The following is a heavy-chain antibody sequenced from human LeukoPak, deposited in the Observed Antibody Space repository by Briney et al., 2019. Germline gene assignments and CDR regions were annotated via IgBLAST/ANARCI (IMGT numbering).Heavy chain of an antibody. V-gene: IGHV4-38-2*02. CDR1: GYSISNGYF. J-gene: IGHJ4*02. CDR3: ARAIRTGLGIGSFDG. D-gene: IGHD7-27*01. CDR2: IYHSGSI. Sequence: ASETLSLNCTVSGYSISNGYFWGWIRQPPGKGLECIGTIYHSGSIYYNPFLKGRVTISVDTSKNQFSLKLNSLTAADTAVYYCARAIRTGLGIGSFDGWGQGTLVTVSS.